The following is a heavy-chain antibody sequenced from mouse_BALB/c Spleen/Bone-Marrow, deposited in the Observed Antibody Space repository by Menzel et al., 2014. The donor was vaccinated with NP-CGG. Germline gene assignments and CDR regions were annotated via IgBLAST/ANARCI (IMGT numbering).Heavy chain of an antibody. CDR2: INPDSSTI. CDR3: ARRGGMFAY. J-gene: IGHJ3*01. CDR1: GFDFXRYW. Sequence: EVQLQQSGGGLVQPGGSLKLSCAASGFDFXRYWMSWVRQAPGRGLEWIGEINPDSSTINYTPSLKDKFIISRDNGKNTLYLQMSKVRSEDTALYYCARRGGMFAYWGQGTLVTVSA. V-gene: IGHV4-1*02. D-gene: IGHD1-1*02.